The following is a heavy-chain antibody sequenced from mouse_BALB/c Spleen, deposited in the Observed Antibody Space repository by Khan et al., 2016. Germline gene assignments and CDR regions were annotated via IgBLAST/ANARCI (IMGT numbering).Heavy chain of an antibody. V-gene: IGHV7-3*02. CDR3: ARSGIVMDY. CDR2: IRTKANGYTT. CDR1: GFTFTDDY. Sequence: EVELVESGGGLVQPGGSLRLSCATSGFTFTDDYMSWVRQPPGKALEWLGFIRTKANGYTTEYSASVEGRFTISRDNCQSIRYLRMSTLRTEDSATYYCARSGIVMDYWGQGTSVTVSS. J-gene: IGHJ4*01. D-gene: IGHD4-1*01.